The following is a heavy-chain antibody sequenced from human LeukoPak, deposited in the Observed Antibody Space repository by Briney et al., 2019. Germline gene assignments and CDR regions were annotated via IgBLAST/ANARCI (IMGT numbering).Heavy chain of an antibody. CDR2: ISSSGGTK. CDR1: GFTFSSYE. Sequence: GGSLRLICSASGFTFSSYEWNWVRQAPGKGLEWLSYISSSGGTKYYADSVKGRFSISRDNAKNSLYLQMNSLSVEDTAVYYCATANPSDSWAKGTLVTVSS. V-gene: IGHV3-48*03. CDR3: ATANPSDS. J-gene: IGHJ4*02.